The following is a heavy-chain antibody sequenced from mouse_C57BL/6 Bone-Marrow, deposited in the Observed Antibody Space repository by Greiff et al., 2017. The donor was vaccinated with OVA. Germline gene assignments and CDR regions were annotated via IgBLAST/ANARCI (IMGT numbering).Heavy chain of an antibody. Sequence: SGPELVKPGASVKISCKASGYTFTDYYMNWVKQSHGKSLEWIGDINPNNGGTSYNQKFKGKATLTVDKSSSTAYMELRSLTSEDSAVYYCARSLTAQATGDYFDYWGQGTTLTVSS. J-gene: IGHJ2*01. V-gene: IGHV1-26*01. CDR1: GYTFTDYY. CDR3: ARSLTAQATGDYFDY. D-gene: IGHD3-2*02. CDR2: INPNNGGT.